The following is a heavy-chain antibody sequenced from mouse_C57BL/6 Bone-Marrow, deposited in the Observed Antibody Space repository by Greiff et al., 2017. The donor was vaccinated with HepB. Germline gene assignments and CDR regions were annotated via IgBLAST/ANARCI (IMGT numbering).Heavy chain of an antibody. CDR1: GFTFSSYA. D-gene: IGHD2-2*01. Sequence: EVQLVESGGGLVKPGGSLKLSCAASGFTFSSYAMSWVRQTPEKRLEWVATISDGGSYTYYPDNVKGRFTISRDNAKNNLYLQMSHLKSEDTAMYYCARVLYGYDYWGQGTTLTVSS. CDR3: ARVLYGYDY. V-gene: IGHV5-4*01. J-gene: IGHJ2*01. CDR2: ISDGGSYT.